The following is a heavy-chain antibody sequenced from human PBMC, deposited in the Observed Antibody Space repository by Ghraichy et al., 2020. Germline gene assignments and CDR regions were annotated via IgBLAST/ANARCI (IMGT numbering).Heavy chain of an antibody. CDR3: VRDGYDLLTGYAFDI. CDR2: ISTNNYNV. V-gene: IGHV1-18*01. CDR1: GFTFTNYG. D-gene: IGHD3-9*01. Sequence: ASVKVSCRASGFTFTNYGFSWVRQAPGQGLEWMGWISTNNYNVRYADHLQGRVSLTTDTFTSTAYLELRSLKTDDTAVYYCVRDGYDLLTGYAFDIWGQGSLVTV. J-gene: IGHJ1*01.